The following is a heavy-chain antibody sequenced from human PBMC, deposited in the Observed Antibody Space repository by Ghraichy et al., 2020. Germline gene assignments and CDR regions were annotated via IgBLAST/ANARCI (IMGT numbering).Heavy chain of an antibody. J-gene: IGHJ3*02. Sequence: ASVKVSCKASGYTFTGYYMHWVRQAPGQGLEWMGWINPNSGGTNYAQKFQGRVTMTRDTSISTAYMELSRLRSDDTAVYYCAREGGYCSSTSCNDAFDIWGQGTMVTVSS. CDR3: AREGGYCSSTSCNDAFDI. D-gene: IGHD2-2*01. V-gene: IGHV1-2*02. CDR2: INPNSGGT. CDR1: GYTFTGYY.